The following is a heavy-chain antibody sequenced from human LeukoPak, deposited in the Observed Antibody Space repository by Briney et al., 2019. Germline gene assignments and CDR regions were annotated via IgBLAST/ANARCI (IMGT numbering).Heavy chain of an antibody. Sequence: GGSLRLSCAAYGFHFSAYDMHWVRQAPGEGLEWVAYFGHSGTIYYADSVRGRFTISRDNAKNSLHLQMNSLRADDTAVYYCAGYGDYPYWGQGTPVTVSS. J-gene: IGHJ4*02. V-gene: IGHV3-69-1*01. D-gene: IGHD4-17*01. CDR1: GFHFSAYD. CDR2: FGHSGTI. CDR3: AGYGDYPY.